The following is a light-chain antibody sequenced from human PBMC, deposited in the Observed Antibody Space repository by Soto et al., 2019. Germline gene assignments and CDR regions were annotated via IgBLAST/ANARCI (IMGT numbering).Light chain of an antibody. CDR2: KTS. V-gene: IGKV1-5*03. CDR3: QQYDT. J-gene: IGKJ1*01. CDR1: QGISRW. Sequence: DIPMTQSPSTLSASVGDRVTITCRASQGISRWLAWYQQKPGKAPKLLIYKTSSLESGVPSRFSGSGSGTEFTLTISSLQPDDFATYYCQQYDTFGQGTKVEIK.